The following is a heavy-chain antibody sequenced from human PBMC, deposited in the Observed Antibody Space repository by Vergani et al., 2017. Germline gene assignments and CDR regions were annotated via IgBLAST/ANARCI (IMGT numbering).Heavy chain of an antibody. J-gene: IGHJ4*02. Sequence: QVPLVQSGAEVKKPGSSVKVSCKSSGGTFSSYTISWVRQAPGQGLEWMGRIIPILGIAKYAQKFQGRVTITADKSTSTAYMELSSLRSEDTAVYYCARAGNYYGDYPEINWGQGSLVTVSS. V-gene: IGHV1-69*02. D-gene: IGHD4-17*01. CDR1: GGTFSSYT. CDR3: ARAGNYYGDYPEIN. CDR2: IIPILGIA.